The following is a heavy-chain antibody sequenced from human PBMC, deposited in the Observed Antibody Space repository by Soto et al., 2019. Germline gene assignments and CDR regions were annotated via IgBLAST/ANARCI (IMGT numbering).Heavy chain of an antibody. V-gene: IGHV3-9*01. CDR1: GFTFDDYA. CDR2: ISWNSGSI. CDR3: AKGADYYYMDV. Sequence: SLRLSCAASGFTFDDYAMHWVRQAPGKGLEWVSGISWNSGSIGYADSVKGRFTISRDNAKNSLYLQMNSLRAEDTALYYCAKGADYYYMDVWGKGTTVTVSS. J-gene: IGHJ6*03.